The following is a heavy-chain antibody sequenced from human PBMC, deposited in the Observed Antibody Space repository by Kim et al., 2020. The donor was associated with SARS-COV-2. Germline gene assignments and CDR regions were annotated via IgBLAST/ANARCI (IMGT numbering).Heavy chain of an antibody. Sequence: KYPGDSVKGRFTISRDKAKNSLYLQVNSLRAEDTALYFCAREGQLAGRFAYWGQGTLVTVSS. CDR3: AREGQLAGRFAY. D-gene: IGHD6-6*01. CDR2: K. J-gene: IGHJ4*02. V-gene: IGHV3-7*01.